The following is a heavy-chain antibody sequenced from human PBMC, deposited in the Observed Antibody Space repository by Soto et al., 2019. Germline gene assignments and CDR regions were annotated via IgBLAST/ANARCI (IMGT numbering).Heavy chain of an antibody. CDR3: ARGATVTQYDY. CDR2: GSYSGTT. D-gene: IGHD4-17*01. J-gene: IGHJ4*02. V-gene: IGHV4-61*01. Sequence: QVQLQESGPGLVKPSETLSLTCTVSGVSVSSGSFYWAWIRQPPGKGLEWIGFGSYSGTTNYKPSLKSRVTISVDTSRSKISLKVSSLTAADTAVYYCARGATVTQYDYWGQGTLVTVSS. CDR1: GVSVSSGSFY.